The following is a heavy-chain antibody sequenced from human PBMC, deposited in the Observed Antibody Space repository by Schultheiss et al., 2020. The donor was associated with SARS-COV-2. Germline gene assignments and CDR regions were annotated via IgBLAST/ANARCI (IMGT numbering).Heavy chain of an antibody. V-gene: IGHV5-51*01. J-gene: IGHJ6*02. Sequence: GGSLRLSCKGYGYIFTTYWIGWVRQMPGKGLEWMGIINPADSDTRNSPSFQGQVTMSVDKSISTAYLQWSSLKASDTAMYYCASRGAAAGRDYYYYGVDVWGQGTTVTVSS. CDR2: INPADSDT. D-gene: IGHD6-13*01. CDR1: GYIFTTYW. CDR3: ASRGAAAGRDYYYYGVDV.